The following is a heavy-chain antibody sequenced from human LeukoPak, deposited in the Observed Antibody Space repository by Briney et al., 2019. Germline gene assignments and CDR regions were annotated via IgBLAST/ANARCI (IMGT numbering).Heavy chain of an antibody. J-gene: IGHJ4*02. CDR1: GFTFSSYG. CDR2: ISGSGGST. CDR3: AKDWHRYCSGGSCYSLDY. D-gene: IGHD2-15*01. V-gene: IGHV3-23*01. Sequence: PGGSLRLSCAASGFTFSSYGMSWVRQAPGKGLEWVSAISGSGGSTYYADSVKGRFTISRDNSKNTLYLQMNSLRAEDTAVYYCAKDWHRYCSGGSCYSLDYWGQGTLVTVSS.